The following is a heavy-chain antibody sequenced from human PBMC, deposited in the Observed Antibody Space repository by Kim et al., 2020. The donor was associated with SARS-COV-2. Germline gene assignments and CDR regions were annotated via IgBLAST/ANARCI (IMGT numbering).Heavy chain of an antibody. J-gene: IGHJ4*02. CDR3: ARGGRGLPFDY. CDR1: GGSISSYY. Sequence: SETLSLTCTVSGGSISSYYWSWIRQPPGKGLEWIGYIYYSGSTNYNPSLKSRVTISVDTSKNQFSLKLSSVTAADTAVYYCARGGRGLPFDYWGQGTLVTVSS. CDR2: IYYSGST. D-gene: IGHD3-16*01. V-gene: IGHV4-59*01.